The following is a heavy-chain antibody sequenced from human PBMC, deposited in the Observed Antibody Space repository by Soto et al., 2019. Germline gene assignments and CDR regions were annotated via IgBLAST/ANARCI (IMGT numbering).Heavy chain of an antibody. CDR2: IRSKANSYAT. D-gene: IGHD5-18*01. CDR1: GFTFSGSA. J-gene: IGHJ4*02. CDR3: TSQLPDTAMFKPVDY. Sequence: GGSLRLSCAASGFTFSGSAMHWVRQASGKGLEWVGRIRSKANSYATAYAASVKGRFTIPRDDSKNTAYLQMNSLKTEDTAVYYCTSQLPDTAMFKPVDYWGQGTLVTVSS. V-gene: IGHV3-73*01.